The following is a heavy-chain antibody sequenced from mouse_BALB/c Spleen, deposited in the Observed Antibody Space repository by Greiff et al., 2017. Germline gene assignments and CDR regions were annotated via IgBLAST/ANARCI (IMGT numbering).Heavy chain of an antibody. Sequence: EVKLMESGPSLVKPSQTLSLTCSVTGDSITSGYWNWIRKFPGNKLEYMGYISYSGSTYYNPSLKSRISITRDTSKNQYYLQLNSVTTEDTATYYCASHYYGSSPFAYWGQGTLVTVSA. V-gene: IGHV3-8*02. D-gene: IGHD1-1*01. J-gene: IGHJ3*01. CDR3: ASHYYGSSPFAY. CDR2: ISYSGST. CDR1: GDSITSGY.